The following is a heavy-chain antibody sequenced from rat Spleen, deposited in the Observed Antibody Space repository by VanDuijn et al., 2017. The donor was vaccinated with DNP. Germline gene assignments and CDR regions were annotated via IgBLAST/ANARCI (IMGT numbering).Heavy chain of an antibody. CDR2: IVYDGSGT. V-gene: IGHV5S10*01. J-gene: IGHJ2*01. Sequence: EVQVVASGGGLVQPGRSLKLSCAASGFTFTESNMAWVRQTPRKGLEWVATIVYDGSGTYYRDSVKGRFTISRDIAETTVYLQMDSLRSEDTATYYGTTHWGTHYFDYWGQGVMVTVSS. D-gene: IGHD4-3*01. CDR3: TTHWGTHYFDY. CDR1: GFTFTESN.